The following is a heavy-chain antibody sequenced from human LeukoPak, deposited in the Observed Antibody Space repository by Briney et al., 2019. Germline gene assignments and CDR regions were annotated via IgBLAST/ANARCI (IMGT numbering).Heavy chain of an antibody. CDR2: ISAYNGNT. CDR1: GYTFTSYG. D-gene: IGHD1-1*01. CDR3: ARDPRSRQPSYDAFDI. V-gene: IGHV1-18*01. J-gene: IGHJ3*02. Sequence: GASVKVSCKXSGYTFTSYGISWVRQAPGQGLEWMGWISAYNGNTNYSQKVQGRVTMTTDTSTSTAYMELRSLRSDDTAVYYCARDPRSRQPSYDAFDIWGQGTMVTVSS.